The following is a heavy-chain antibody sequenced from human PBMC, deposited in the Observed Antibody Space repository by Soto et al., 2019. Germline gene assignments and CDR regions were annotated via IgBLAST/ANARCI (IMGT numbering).Heavy chain of an antibody. CDR2: ISAYNGNT. V-gene: IGHV1-18*01. J-gene: IGHJ6*02. CDR1: GYTFTSYG. CDR3: AVDRGAYGMDV. Sequence: QVQLVQSGAEVKKPGASVKVSCKASGYTFTSYGISWVRQAPGQGLAWMGWISAYNGNTNYAQKLQGRVTMTTDTSTITAYMELRSLRSDDTAVYYCAVDRGAYGMDVWGQGTTVTVSS.